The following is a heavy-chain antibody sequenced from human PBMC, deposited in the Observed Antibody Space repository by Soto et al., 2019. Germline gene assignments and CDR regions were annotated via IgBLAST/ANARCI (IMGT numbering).Heavy chain of an antibody. CDR3: ATLTADF. CDR2: VYWDDDK. Sequence: ITLEESGPTLVKPTETLTLTCTFSGFSLTTGVGVGWVRQPPGKALEWLALVYWDDDKHYTPSLMSRLTITKDISHGQVVLPMTNMDPVDTATYYCATLTADFWGPGTLVTVSS. CDR1: GFSLTTGVG. J-gene: IGHJ4*02. V-gene: IGHV2-5*02.